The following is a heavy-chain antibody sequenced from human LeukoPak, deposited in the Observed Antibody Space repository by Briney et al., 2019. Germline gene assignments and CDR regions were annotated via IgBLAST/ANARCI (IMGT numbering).Heavy chain of an antibody. Sequence: GGSLRLSCAASGFTFSSFGMNWVRQAPGKGLEWVSYISDSGTLTYYADSVKGRFTISRDNAKNSLSLQLNSLRDEDTAVYFCAKVIRGGYGMDVWGQGTTVTVSS. CDR2: ISDSGTLT. D-gene: IGHD3-10*01. V-gene: IGHV3-48*02. J-gene: IGHJ6*02. CDR1: GFTFSSFG. CDR3: AKVIRGGYGMDV.